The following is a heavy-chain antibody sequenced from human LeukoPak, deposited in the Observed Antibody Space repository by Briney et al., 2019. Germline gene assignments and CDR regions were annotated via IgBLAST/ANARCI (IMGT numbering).Heavy chain of an antibody. CDR1: GFTFSNYW. CDR2: IKQDGSEK. Sequence: GGSLRLSCAASGFTFSNYWMSWVRQAPGKGLEWVANIKQDGSEKYYVDSVKGRFTISRDNAKNSLYLQMNSLRAEDTAVYYCARGDILTGYYSRYYYYGMDVWGQGTTVTVSS. CDR3: ARGDILTGYYSRYYYYGMDV. J-gene: IGHJ6*02. D-gene: IGHD3-9*01. V-gene: IGHV3-7*01.